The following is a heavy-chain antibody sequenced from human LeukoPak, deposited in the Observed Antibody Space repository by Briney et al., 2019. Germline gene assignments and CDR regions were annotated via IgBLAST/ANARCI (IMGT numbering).Heavy chain of an antibody. J-gene: IGHJ6*03. CDR3: ARDIAAAAHYMDV. CDR1: GGPISSYY. V-gene: IGHV4-59*01. Sequence: PSETLSLTCTVSGGPISSYYWSWIRQPPGKGLEWIGYIYYSGSTNYNPSLKSRVTISVDTSKNQFSLKLSSVTAADTAVYYCARDIAAAAHYMDVWGNGTTVTISS. D-gene: IGHD6-13*01. CDR2: IYYSGST.